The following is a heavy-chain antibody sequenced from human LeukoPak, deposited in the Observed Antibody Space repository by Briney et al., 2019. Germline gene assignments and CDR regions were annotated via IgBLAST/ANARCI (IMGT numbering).Heavy chain of an antibody. J-gene: IGHJ5*02. CDR1: GGTFSSYA. CDR3: ARDKGGLGYCSGGSCYYWFDP. Sequence: SVKVSCKASGGTFSSYAISWVRQAPGQGLEWMGGIIPIFGTANYAQKFQGRVTITTVESTSTAYMELSSLRSEDTAVYYCARDKGGLGYCSGGSCYYWFDPWGQGTLVNVSS. D-gene: IGHD2-15*01. CDR2: IIPIFGTA. V-gene: IGHV1-69*05.